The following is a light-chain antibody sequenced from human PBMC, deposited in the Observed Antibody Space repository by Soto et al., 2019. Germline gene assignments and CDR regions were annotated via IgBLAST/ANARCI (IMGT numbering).Light chain of an antibody. CDR1: SSNVGGNY. V-gene: IGLV1-47*02. Sequence: QSVLTQPPSASGTPGQRVTISCSGSSSNVGGNYVYWYQQLPGTAPKLLIYSYDQRPSGVPDRFSGSKSGTSASLAISGLQSEDEADYYCAAWDDRLSGWVFGGGTKLTVL. CDR3: AAWDDRLSGWV. J-gene: IGLJ3*02. CDR2: SYD.